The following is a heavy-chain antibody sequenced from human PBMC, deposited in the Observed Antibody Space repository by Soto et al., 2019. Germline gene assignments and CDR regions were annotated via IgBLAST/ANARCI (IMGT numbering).Heavy chain of an antibody. CDR3: ARAGSDHYYFDY. V-gene: IGHV1-69*13. Sequence: SVKVSCKASGGTFSSYAISWVRQAPGQGLEWMGGIIPIFGTANYAQKFQGRVTITADESTSTAYMELSSLRSEDTAVYYCARAGSDHYYFDYWGQGTLVTVSS. J-gene: IGHJ4*02. CDR2: IIPIFGTA. CDR1: GGTFSSYA. D-gene: IGHD1-1*01.